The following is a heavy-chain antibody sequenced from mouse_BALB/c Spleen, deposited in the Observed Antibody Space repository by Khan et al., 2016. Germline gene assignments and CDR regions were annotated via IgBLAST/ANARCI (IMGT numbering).Heavy chain of an antibody. CDR2: INTYTGEA. V-gene: IGHV9-1*02. Sequence: QIQLVQSGPELKKPGETVKISCKASGYTFTKYGMNWVKQAPGKGLKWMGWINTYTGEATYADDFKGRFAFSLETSASSAYLQINNLKNEDMATYFSARKGDFITTVVATDYDMDYWGQGTSVTVSS. J-gene: IGHJ4*01. CDR1: GYTFTKYG. D-gene: IGHD1-1*01. CDR3: ARKGDFITTVVATDYDMDY.